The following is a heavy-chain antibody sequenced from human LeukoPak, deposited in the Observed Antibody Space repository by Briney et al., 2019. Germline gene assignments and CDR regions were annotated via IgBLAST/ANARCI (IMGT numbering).Heavy chain of an antibody. CDR1: GYTFSSYW. CDR3: AGGSGWLIDH. J-gene: IGHJ4*02. CDR2: IKQDGSEK. D-gene: IGHD6-19*01. V-gene: IGHV3-7*01. Sequence: PGGSLRLSCAASGYTFSSYWMNWVRQAPGKGLEWVANIKQDGSEKYYVDSVEGRFTISRDNTKNSLYLQMNSLRAEDTAVYYCAGGSGWLIDHWGQGTLVTVSS.